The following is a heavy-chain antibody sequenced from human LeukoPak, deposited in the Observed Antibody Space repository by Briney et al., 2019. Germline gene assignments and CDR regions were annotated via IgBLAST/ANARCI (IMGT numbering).Heavy chain of an antibody. D-gene: IGHD4-11*01. CDR3: ARGASTTDSRFDP. CDR1: GGSFSGYY. Sequence: SETLSLTCAVYGGSFSGYYWSWIRQPPGKGLEWIGEINHSGSTNYNPSLKSRVTISVDTSKNQFSLKLSSVTAADTAVYYCARGASTTDSRFDPWGQGTLVTVSS. CDR2: INHSGST. J-gene: IGHJ5*02. V-gene: IGHV4-34*01.